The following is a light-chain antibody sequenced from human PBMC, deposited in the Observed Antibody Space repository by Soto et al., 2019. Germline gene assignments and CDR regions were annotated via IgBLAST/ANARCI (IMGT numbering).Light chain of an antibody. CDR3: QQYNDWPLT. J-gene: IGKJ4*01. CDR1: QSVSSSY. Sequence: EIVLTQSPGTLSLSPGERATLSCRASQSVSSSYLAWYQQKPGQTPRLLIYGASTRPTGIPARFSGSGSGTEFTLTILSLQSEDSAVYYCQQYNDWPLTYGGGTKVEIK. V-gene: IGKV3D-15*01. CDR2: GAS.